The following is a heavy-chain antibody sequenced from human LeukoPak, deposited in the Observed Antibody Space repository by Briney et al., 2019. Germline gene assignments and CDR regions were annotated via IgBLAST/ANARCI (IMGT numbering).Heavy chain of an antibody. V-gene: IGHV1-8*01. CDR1: GYTFTSYD. CDR3: ARGPGEGSSWYINWFDP. Sequence: ASVKVSCKASGYTFTSYDINWVRQATGQGLEWMGWMNPNSGNTGYAQKFQGRVTMTRNTSISTAYMELSSLSSEDTAVYYCARGPGEGSSWYINWFDPWGQGTLVTVSS. CDR2: MNPNSGNT. D-gene: IGHD6-13*01. J-gene: IGHJ5*02.